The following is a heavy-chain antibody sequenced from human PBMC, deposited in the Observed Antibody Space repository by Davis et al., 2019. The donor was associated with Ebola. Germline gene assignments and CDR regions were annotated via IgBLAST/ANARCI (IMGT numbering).Heavy chain of an antibody. D-gene: IGHD1-14*01. CDR2: VSGGRGTT. J-gene: IGHJ6*02. V-gene: IGHV3-23*01. Sequence: PGGSLRPSCAASGSPFTNFGMSWVRQAPGKGLEWISAVSGGRGTTYYADSVKGRFTVSRDNSKNTMSLQMNSLTVEDTAVYYCAKPPPYNRNSADSGYYYYGMDVWGQGTTVTVS. CDR1: GSPFTNFG. CDR3: AKPPPYNRNSADSGYYYYGMDV.